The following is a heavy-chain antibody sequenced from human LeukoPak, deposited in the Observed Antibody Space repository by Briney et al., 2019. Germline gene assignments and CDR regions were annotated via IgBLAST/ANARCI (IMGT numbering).Heavy chain of an antibody. CDR3: ARDPNHGNLDYYYYYGMDV. CDR1: GFTFSRFW. D-gene: IGHD1-1*01. Sequence: GGSLRLSCAASGFTFSRFWMHWVRQAPGKGLVWVSRINGDGSSTNYADSVKGRFTISRDNAKNTLYLQMNSLRAEDTAVYCCARDPNHGNLDYYYYYGMDVWGQGTTVTVSS. CDR2: INGDGSST. J-gene: IGHJ6*02. V-gene: IGHV3-74*01.